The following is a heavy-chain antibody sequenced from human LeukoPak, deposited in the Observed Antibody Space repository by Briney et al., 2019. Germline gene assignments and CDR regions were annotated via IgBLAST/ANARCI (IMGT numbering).Heavy chain of an antibody. D-gene: IGHD6-13*01. V-gene: IGHV1-2*02. J-gene: IGHJ5*02. CDR3: ARVKVRQQLATGFDP. CDR1: GYTFTGYY. Sequence: ASVKVSCKASGYTFTGYYMHWVRQAPGQGLEWMGWINPNSGGTNYAQKFQGRVTMTRDTSISTAYMGLSRLRSDDTAVYYCARVKVRQQLATGFDPWGQGTLVTVSS. CDR2: INPNSGGT.